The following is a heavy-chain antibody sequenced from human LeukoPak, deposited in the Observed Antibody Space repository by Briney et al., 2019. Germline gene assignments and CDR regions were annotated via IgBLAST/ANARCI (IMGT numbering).Heavy chain of an antibody. Sequence: GGSLRLSCAASGFTFSSYGMHWVRQAPGKGLEWVGRIKSKTDGGTTDYAAPVKGRFTISRDDSKNTLYLQMNSLKTEDTAVYYCTTGLWFGELLFDYWGQGTLVTVSS. V-gene: IGHV3-15*01. CDR2: IKSKTDGGTT. CDR3: TTGLWFGELLFDY. CDR1: GFTFSSYG. D-gene: IGHD3-10*01. J-gene: IGHJ4*02.